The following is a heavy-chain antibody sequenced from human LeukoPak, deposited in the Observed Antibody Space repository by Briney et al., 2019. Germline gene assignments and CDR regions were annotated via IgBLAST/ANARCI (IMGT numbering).Heavy chain of an antibody. D-gene: IGHD1-26*01. CDR3: ARARKWQSVVGTTSEYYFDY. J-gene: IGHJ4*02. Sequence: KPGGSLRLSCAASGFTFSSYSMNWVRQAPGKGLEWVSSISSSSSYIYYADSVKGRFTISRDNAKNSLYLQMNSLRAEDTAVYYCARARKWQSVVGTTSEYYFDYWGQGTLVTVSS. V-gene: IGHV3-21*01. CDR1: GFTFSSYS. CDR2: ISSSSSYI.